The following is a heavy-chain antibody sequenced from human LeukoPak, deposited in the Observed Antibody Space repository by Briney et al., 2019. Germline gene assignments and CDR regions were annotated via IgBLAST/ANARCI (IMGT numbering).Heavy chain of an antibody. D-gene: IGHD3-22*01. CDR2: ISGGAT. V-gene: IGHV3-23*01. J-gene: IGHJ3*02. CDR3: ARGNDSVGCAFDI. CDR1: GFTFSSYA. Sequence: GGSLRLSCAASGFTFSSYAMSWVRQAPGKGLEWVSAISGGATYHADSVKGRFTISRDNSKNTLHLQMNSLGAEDTAVYYSARGNDSVGCAFDIWGQGTMVTVSS.